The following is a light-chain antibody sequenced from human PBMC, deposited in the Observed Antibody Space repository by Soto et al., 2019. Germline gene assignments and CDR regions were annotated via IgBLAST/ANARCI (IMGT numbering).Light chain of an antibody. Sequence: EIVMTQSPATLSVSPGERATLSCRASQSVSSNLAWYQQKPGQAPRLLIYAASTRATGIPARFSGSGSGTEFTLTISSLQSEDFAVYYCQHYNTWPWTFGQGTKVEIK. CDR3: QHYNTWPWT. CDR2: AAS. CDR1: QSVSSN. J-gene: IGKJ1*01. V-gene: IGKV3-15*01.